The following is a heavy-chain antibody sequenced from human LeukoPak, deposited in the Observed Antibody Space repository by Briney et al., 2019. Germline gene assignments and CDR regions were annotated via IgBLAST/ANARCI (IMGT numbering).Heavy chain of an antibody. Sequence: SVKVSCKASGGTFSSYAISWVRQAPGQGLDWMEGIIPIFGTANYAQKFQGRVTITADESTSTAYMELSSLRSEDTAVYYCARSAARRLYYYYMDVWGKGTTVTVSS. V-gene: IGHV1-69*13. CDR1: GGTFSSYA. D-gene: IGHD2-2*01. CDR3: ARSAARRLYYYYMDV. CDR2: IIPIFGTA. J-gene: IGHJ6*03.